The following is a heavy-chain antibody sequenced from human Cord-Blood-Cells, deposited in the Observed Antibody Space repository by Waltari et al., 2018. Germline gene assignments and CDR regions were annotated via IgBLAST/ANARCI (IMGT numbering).Heavy chain of an antibody. J-gene: IGHJ4*02. CDR1: GFTFSSYN. CDR2: ISSSSSYI. CDR3: ARDRDSSSWFDY. Sequence: EVQLVESGGGLVKPGGSLRLSCAASGFTFSSYNMNWVRQAPGKGLEWVSSISSSSSYIDYADSVKGRFTISRDNAKNSLYLQMNSLGAEDTAVYYCARDRDSSSWFDYWGQGTLVTVSS. D-gene: IGHD6-13*01. V-gene: IGHV3-21*01.